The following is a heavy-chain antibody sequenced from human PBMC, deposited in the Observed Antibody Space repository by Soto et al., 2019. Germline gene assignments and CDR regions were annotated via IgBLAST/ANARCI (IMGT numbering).Heavy chain of an antibody. J-gene: IGHJ6*03. CDR2: INAGNGNT. CDR3: ARFSPYYYMDV. Sequence: ASVKVSCKASGYTFTSYAMHWVRQAPGQRHEWMGWINAGNGNTKYSQKFQGRVTITRDTSASTAYMELSSLRSEDTAVYYCARFSPYYYMDVWGKGTTVTVSS. V-gene: IGHV1-3*01. CDR1: GYTFTSYA.